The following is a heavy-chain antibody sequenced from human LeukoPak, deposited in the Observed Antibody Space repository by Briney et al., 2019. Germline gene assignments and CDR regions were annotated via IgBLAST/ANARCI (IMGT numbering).Heavy chain of an antibody. CDR1: GYTFTGYN. CDR2: INPNSSGT. CDR3: SRTSDLWGETDY. D-gene: IGHD3-16*01. Sequence: GASVTLSCKASGYTFTGYNIHWVRQAPGQGLEWMGCINPNSSGTNYAQKFQGRVSMTRDTAISTAYMELSRLSSDDAAVDYCSRTSDLWGETDYWGQGTLVTVSS. J-gene: IGHJ4*02. V-gene: IGHV1-2*02.